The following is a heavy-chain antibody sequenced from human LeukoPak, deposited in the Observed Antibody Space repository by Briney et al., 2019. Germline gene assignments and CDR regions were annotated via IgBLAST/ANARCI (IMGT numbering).Heavy chain of an antibody. CDR1: GTSISGDY. Sequence: SETLSLTCTVSGTSISGDYWSWIRQPPGKGLEWIGYAYFTGNTNYNPSLKSRVTISMDTSNNQISLTVTSVTAADTAVYYCARHPFSSPFDFWGQGTLVAVSS. CDR3: ARHPFSSPFDF. V-gene: IGHV4-59*08. J-gene: IGHJ4*02. CDR2: AYFTGNT. D-gene: IGHD2/OR15-2a*01.